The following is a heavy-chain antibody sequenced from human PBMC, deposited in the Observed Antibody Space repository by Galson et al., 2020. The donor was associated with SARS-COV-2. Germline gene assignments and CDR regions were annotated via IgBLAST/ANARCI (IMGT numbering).Heavy chain of an antibody. CDR3: ARMVDYYDGSGHRPDAFDI. Sequence: SGPTLVKPTQTLTLTCTFSGLSLSTRGMSVSWIRQPPGKALEWLARIDWDDDKSYRTSLETRLTISKDTSDNQVVLTMTNMAPVDTATYYCARMVDYYDGSGHRPDAFDIWGQGTMVTVSS. CDR1: GLSLSTRGMS. J-gene: IGHJ3*02. D-gene: IGHD3-22*01. CDR2: IDWDDDK. V-gene: IGHV2-70*04.